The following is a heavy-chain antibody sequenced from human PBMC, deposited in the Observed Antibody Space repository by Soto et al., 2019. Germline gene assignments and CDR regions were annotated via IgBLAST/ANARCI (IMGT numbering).Heavy chain of an antibody. CDR1: GYTFTSYD. V-gene: IGHV1-8*01. CDR2: MNPNSGNT. Sequence: ASVKVSCQASGYTFTSYDINWVRQATGQGLEWMGWMNPNSGNTGYAQKFQGRVTMTRNTSISTAYMELSSLRSEDTAVYYCATGYCSGGSCYRGGYYYYYMDVWGKGTTVTVSS. D-gene: IGHD2-15*01. J-gene: IGHJ6*03. CDR3: ATGYCSGGSCYRGGYYYYYMDV.